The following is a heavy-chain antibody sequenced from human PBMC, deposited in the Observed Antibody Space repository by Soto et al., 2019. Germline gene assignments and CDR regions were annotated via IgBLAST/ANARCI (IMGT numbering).Heavy chain of an antibody. D-gene: IGHD6-19*01. Sequence: SETLSLTCTVSGGSISSSSYYWGWIRQPPGKGLEWIGSIYYSGSTYYNPSLKSRVTISVDTSKNQFSLKLSSVTAADTAVYYCASGWLARALFHSLLEYWGEGTLVTVS. CDR1: GGSISSSSYY. J-gene: IGHJ4*02. CDR2: IYYSGST. CDR3: ASGWLARALFHSLLEY. V-gene: IGHV4-39*01.